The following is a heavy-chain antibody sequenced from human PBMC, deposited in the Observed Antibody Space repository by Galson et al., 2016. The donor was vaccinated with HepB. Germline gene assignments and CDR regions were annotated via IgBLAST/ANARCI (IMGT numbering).Heavy chain of an antibody. CDR2: IYWDDDK. V-gene: IGHV2-5*02. J-gene: IGHJ4*02. Sequence: PALVKPTQTLTLTCTFSGFLLSTSGVGVGWVRQPPGKALEWLALIYWDDDKHYTPSLKSRLTVTKDTSQNQVVLTMTNMDPVDTATYYCAHGAGCFDFWGQGTLVTVSS. D-gene: IGHD6-19*01. CDR1: GFLLSTSGVG. CDR3: AHGAGCFDF.